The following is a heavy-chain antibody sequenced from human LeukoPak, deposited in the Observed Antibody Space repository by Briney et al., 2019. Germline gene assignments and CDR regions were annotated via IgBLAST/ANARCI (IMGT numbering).Heavy chain of an antibody. CDR2: IYSGGST. CDR3: ARRAGAYSHPYDY. CDR1: GLTVSSNS. D-gene: IGHD4/OR15-4a*01. J-gene: IGHJ4*02. V-gene: IGHV3-53*01. Sequence: PGGSLRLSCAASGLTVSSNSMSWVRQAPGKGLEWVSFIYSGGSTYYADSVKGRFTISRDNSKNTLYLQMNSLRADDTAVYHCARRAGAYSHPYDYWGQGTLVTVSS.